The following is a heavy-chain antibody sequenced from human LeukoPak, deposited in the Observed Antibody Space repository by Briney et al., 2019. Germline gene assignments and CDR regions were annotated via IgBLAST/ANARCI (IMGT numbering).Heavy chain of an antibody. Sequence: PGGSLRLSCAASGFTFSGSAMHWVRQASGKGLEWVGRIRSKANSYATAYAASVKGRLTISRDDSKNTAYLQMNSLKTEDTAVYYCTRATMVRGVITKQFDYWGQGTLVTVSS. CDR1: GFTFSGSA. J-gene: IGHJ4*02. CDR3: TRATMVRGVITKQFDY. V-gene: IGHV3-73*01. CDR2: IRSKANSYAT. D-gene: IGHD3-10*01.